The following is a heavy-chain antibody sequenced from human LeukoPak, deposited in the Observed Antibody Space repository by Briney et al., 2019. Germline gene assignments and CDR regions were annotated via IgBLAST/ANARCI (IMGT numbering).Heavy chain of an antibody. J-gene: IGHJ3*02. D-gene: IGHD6-13*01. CDR3: ARAVPAPGTPENAFDI. Sequence: PGGSLRPSCAASGFTFSSYSMNWVRQAPGKGLEWVSSISSSSSYIYYADSVKGRLTISRDNSQSTLYLYMNSLTTEDTALYYCARAVPAPGTPENAFDIWGQGTVVTVSS. V-gene: IGHV3-21*01. CDR1: GFTFSSYS. CDR2: ISSSSSYI.